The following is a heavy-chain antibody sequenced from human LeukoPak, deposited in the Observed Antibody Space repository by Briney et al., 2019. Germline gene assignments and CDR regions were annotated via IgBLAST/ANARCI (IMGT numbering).Heavy chain of an antibody. D-gene: IGHD6-19*01. CDR2: IKQDGSEK. CDR3: ARDRRSVAGLLFDY. V-gene: IGHV3-7*01. CDR1: GFTFSSYW. Sequence: HAGGSLGLSCAASGFTFSSYWMSWVRQAPGKGLEWVANIKQDGSEKYYVDSVKGRFTISRDNAKNSLYLQMNSLRAEDTAVYYCARDRRSVAGLLFDYWGQGTLVTVSS. J-gene: IGHJ4*02.